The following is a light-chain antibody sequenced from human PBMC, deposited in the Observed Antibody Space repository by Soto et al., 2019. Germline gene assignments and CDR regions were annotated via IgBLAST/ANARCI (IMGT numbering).Light chain of an antibody. CDR2: DGT. CDR3: CSYVTTPEI. Sequence: QSVLAQPRSVSGSPGQLLTISNTGTSSDVDDYRYVSWYQQYPGKAPKLVIYDGTKRPSGVPDRFSGSNSGNTASLTISGLQAEDEADYYCCSYVTTPEIFGTGTKVTVL. V-gene: IGLV2-11*01. J-gene: IGLJ1*01. CDR1: SSDVDDYRY.